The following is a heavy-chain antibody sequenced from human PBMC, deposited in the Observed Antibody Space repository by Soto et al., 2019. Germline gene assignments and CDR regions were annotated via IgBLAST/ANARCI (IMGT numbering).Heavy chain of an antibody. CDR3: AKDQASGQGSFDS. Sequence: SLRLSCAASGFTFNIYGMHWARQAPDKGLEWVALISYDGSNQYYADSVKGRFTISRDNSKNTLFLQMNSLRADDTAVYYCAKDQASGQGSFDSWGQGTLVTVSS. V-gene: IGHV3-30*18. CDR1: GFTFNIYG. J-gene: IGHJ4*02. CDR2: ISYDGSNQ.